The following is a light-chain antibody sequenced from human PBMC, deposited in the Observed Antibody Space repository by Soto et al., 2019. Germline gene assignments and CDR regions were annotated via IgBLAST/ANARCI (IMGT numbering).Light chain of an antibody. J-gene: IGKJ1*01. CDR1: QGISNY. Sequence: DIQMTQSPSSLSASVGDRVTITCRASQGISNYLAWYQQQPGKVPKLLIYAASTLHSGVPSRFSGSGSGTDFTLTISSLQPEDVAAYYCKKYDSAPRTFGQGTKVDIK. CDR3: KKYDSAPRT. CDR2: AAS. V-gene: IGKV1-27*01.